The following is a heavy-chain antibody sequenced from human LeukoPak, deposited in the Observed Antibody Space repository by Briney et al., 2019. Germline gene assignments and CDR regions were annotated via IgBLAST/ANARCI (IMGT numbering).Heavy chain of an antibody. CDR2: INHSGST. J-gene: IGHJ4*02. CDR3: ASGGGVIVRYVY. CDR1: GGSISGYY. D-gene: IGHD3-16*02. V-gene: IGHV4-34*01. Sequence: PSETLSLTCTVSGGSISGYYWSWIRQPPGKGLEWIGEINHSGSTNYNPSLKSRVTISVDTSKNQFSLKLSSVTAADTAVYYCASGGGVIVRYVYWGQGTLVTVSS.